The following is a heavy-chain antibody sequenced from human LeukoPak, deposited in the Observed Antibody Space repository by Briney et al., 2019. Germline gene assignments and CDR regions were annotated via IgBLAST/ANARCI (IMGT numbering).Heavy chain of an antibody. V-gene: IGHV4-59*01. D-gene: IGHD6-19*01. CDR1: GGSISSYY. CDR3: ARTRGIAVAGTYLDV. CDR2: IYYSGST. Sequence: SETLSLTCTVSGGSISSYYWSWIRQPPGKGLEWVGYIYYSGSTNYNPSLKSRVTISVETSKNQFSLKLSSVTAADTAVYYCARTRGIAVAGTYLDVWGKGTTVTISS. J-gene: IGHJ6*03.